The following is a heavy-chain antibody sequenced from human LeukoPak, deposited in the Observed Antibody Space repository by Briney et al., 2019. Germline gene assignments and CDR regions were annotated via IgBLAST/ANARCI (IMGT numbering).Heavy chain of an antibody. CDR3: AGAAAGTETYYFDY. J-gene: IGHJ4*02. V-gene: IGHV3-7*01. Sequence: SGGSLRLSCAASGFTFSSYWMSWVRQAPGKGLEWVANIKQDGSEKYYVDSVKGRFTISRDNAKNSLYLQMNSLRAEDTAVYYCAGAAAGTETYYFDYWGQGTLVTVSS. CDR1: GFTFSSYW. CDR2: IKQDGSEK. D-gene: IGHD6-13*01.